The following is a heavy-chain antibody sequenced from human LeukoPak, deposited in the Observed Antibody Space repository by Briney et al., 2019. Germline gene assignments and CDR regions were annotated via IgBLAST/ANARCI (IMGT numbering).Heavy chain of an antibody. CDR2: ISAYNGDT. V-gene: IGHV1-18*01. D-gene: IGHD2-2*01. CDR1: GYTFISYG. Sequence: ASVKVSCKASGYTFISYGISWVRQAPGQGLEWMGWISAYNGDTNYAQKFQGRVTMTTDTSTTTAYLELRSLRSDDTAVYYCARVGGDMVVVPAARGAAFDIWGQGTMVTVPS. J-gene: IGHJ3*02. CDR3: ARVGGDMVVVPAARGAAFDI.